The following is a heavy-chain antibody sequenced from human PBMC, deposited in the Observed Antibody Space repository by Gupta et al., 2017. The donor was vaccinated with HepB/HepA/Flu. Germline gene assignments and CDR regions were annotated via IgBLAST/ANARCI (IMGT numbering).Heavy chain of an antibody. J-gene: IGHJ6*03. Sequence: EVQLVESGGGVVRPGGSLRLSCAASGFTFDDYGMSWVRQAPGKGLEWVSGINWNGGSTGYADSVKGRFTISRDNAKNSLYLQMNSLRAEDTALYYCASLPWGEGGVYYYYYMDVWGKGTTVTVSS. CDR2: INWNGGST. CDR3: ASLPWGEGGVYYYYYMDV. CDR1: GFTFDDYG. D-gene: IGHD3-16*01. V-gene: IGHV3-20*04.